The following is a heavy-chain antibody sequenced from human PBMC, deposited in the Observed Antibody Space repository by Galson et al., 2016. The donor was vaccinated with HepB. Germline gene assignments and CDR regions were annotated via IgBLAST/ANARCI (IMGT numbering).Heavy chain of an antibody. J-gene: IGHJ5*02. Sequence: ETLSLTCTVSGYFINSGYYWGWIRQPPGKGLEWIGSISHRGSTYYNTSLKSRVTVSVHTSKNQISLKLTSVTAADTAAYYCARGYYYGGGGFDPWGQGTLVTVSS. CDR3: ARGYYYGGGGFDP. CDR2: ISHRGST. V-gene: IGHV4-38-2*02. CDR1: GYFINSGYY. D-gene: IGHD3-10*01.